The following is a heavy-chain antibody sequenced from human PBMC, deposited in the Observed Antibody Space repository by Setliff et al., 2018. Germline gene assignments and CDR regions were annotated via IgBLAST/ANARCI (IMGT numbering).Heavy chain of an antibody. CDR3: ARGGGQIHYDFWSGYFSDPQPNYYYYYMDV. J-gene: IGHJ6*03. CDR1: GYTFYSYG. V-gene: IGHV1-8*01. Sequence: ASVKVSCKTSGYTFYSYGYSWVRQAPGQGLEWMGWISAYNGNTKFVQKFQGRVTITRNTSISTAYMELSSLRSEDTAVYYCARGGGQIHYDFWSGYFSDPQPNYYYYYMDVWGKGTTVTVSS. D-gene: IGHD3-3*01. CDR2: ISAYNGNT.